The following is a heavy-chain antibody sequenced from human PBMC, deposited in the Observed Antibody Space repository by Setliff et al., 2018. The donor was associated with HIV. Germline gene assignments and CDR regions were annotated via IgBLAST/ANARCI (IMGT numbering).Heavy chain of an antibody. J-gene: IGHJ4*02. CDR2: IYYSGST. CDR3: ARHHGTATARYFDY. D-gene: IGHD2-21*02. CDR1: GGSISSSSYY. Sequence: PSETLSLTCTVSGGSISSSSYYWGWIRQPPGKGLEWIGSIYYSGSTYYNPSLKSRVTISGDTSKHQFSLKQSSVTAADTAVYYCARHHGTATARYFDYWGQGTLVTVSS. V-gene: IGHV4-39*01.